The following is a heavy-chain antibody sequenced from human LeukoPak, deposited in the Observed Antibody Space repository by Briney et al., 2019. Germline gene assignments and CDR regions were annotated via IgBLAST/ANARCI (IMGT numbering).Heavy chain of an antibody. D-gene: IGHD3-22*01. Sequence: ASVKVSCKVSGYTLTEFSIHWVRQAPGKGLEWMGGFVPVVGETIYAQKLQGRVTMTEDTSTDTAYMELSRLRSEDTAVYYCATGVNYYNRSGYYSCFDPWGQGTLFSVSS. CDR1: GYTLTEFS. V-gene: IGHV1-24*01. CDR2: FVPVVGET. CDR3: ATGVNYYNRSGYYSCFDP. J-gene: IGHJ5*02.